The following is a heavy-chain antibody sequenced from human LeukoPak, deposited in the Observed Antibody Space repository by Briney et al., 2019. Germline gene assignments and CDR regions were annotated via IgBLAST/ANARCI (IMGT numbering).Heavy chain of an antibody. CDR1: GGSISIHF. V-gene: IGHV4-59*11. CDR2: IYSSGST. Sequence: SETLSLTCTVFGGSISIHFRSWIRQPPGKGLEWIGYIYSSGSTSYNPSLKSRVTISVDTSKNQFSLKLSSVTAADTAVYYCARAHGGDWGARYGLDVWGQGTTVTVS. D-gene: IGHD2-21*02. J-gene: IGHJ6*02. CDR3: ARAHGGDWGARYGLDV.